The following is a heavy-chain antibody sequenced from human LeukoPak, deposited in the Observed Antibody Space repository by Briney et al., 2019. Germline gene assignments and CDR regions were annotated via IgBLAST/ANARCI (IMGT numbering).Heavy chain of an antibody. Sequence: PSETLSLTCSVSGGSISSYYWSWIRQPPGKGLEWIGYIYYSGSTNYNPSLKSRVTISVDTSENQLSLKLSSVTAADTAVYYCARAHSSSWDMDYWGQGTLVTVSS. CDR3: ARAHSSSWDMDY. V-gene: IGHV4-59*01. J-gene: IGHJ4*02. CDR2: IYYSGST. D-gene: IGHD6-13*01. CDR1: GGSISSYY.